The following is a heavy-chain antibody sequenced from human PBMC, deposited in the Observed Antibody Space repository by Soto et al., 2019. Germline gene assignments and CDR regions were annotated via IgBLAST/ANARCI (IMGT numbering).Heavy chain of an antibody. J-gene: IGHJ6*02. Sequence: QVQLVESGEGVVQPGRSLRLYCAASGFTFSSYGMHWVRQAPGKGLEWVAVISYDGSNKYYADSVKGRFTISRDNSKNTLYLQMNSLRAEDTAVYYCAPYYYGSGTSYYYGMDVWGQGTTVTVSS. CDR1: GFTFSSYG. D-gene: IGHD3-10*01. V-gene: IGHV3-30*03. CDR3: APYYYGSGTSYYYGMDV. CDR2: ISYDGSNK.